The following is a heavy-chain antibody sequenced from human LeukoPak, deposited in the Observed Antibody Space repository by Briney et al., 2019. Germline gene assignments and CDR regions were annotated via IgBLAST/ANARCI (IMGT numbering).Heavy chain of an antibody. V-gene: IGHV3-23*01. Sequence: GGSLRLSCAASGFTFSSYAMSWVRQAPGKGLEWVSAISGSGGSTYYADSVKGRFTISRDNSKNTLYLQMNSLRAEDTAVYYCAKDARGASYYDFLTGYYRNWFAPGGKGTLVTVP. CDR2: ISGSGGST. CDR1: GFTFSSYA. J-gene: IGHJ5*02. CDR3: AKDARGASYYDFLTGYYRNWFAP. D-gene: IGHD3-9*01.